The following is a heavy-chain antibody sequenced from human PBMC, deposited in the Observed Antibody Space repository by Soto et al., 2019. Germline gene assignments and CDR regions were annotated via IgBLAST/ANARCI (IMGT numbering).Heavy chain of an antibody. CDR1: GFTFSGYA. V-gene: IGHV3-23*01. CDR2: ISTSGDRP. D-gene: IGHD3-16*02. Sequence: PGGSLRLSCAGSGFTFSGYAMTWVRQAPGKGLEWVSVISTSGDRPDYADSVKGRFTISRDNSKNMLYLQMNSLRVEDTAIYYCAFKGTFRSHYWGHGTPVTVSS. J-gene: IGHJ4*01. CDR3: AFKGTFRSHY.